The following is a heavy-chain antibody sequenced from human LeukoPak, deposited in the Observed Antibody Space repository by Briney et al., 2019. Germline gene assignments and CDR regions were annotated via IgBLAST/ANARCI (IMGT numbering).Heavy chain of an antibody. CDR3: ARHTPRYYYYYMDV. V-gene: IGHV5-51*01. Sequence: GESLKISCQGSGYSFTTYWIGWVRQMPGKGLEWMGVIFPGDSETIYSPSFQGQVTISADKSINTAYLQWSSLKASDTAMYYCARHTPRYYYYYMDVWGKGTTVTVSS. J-gene: IGHJ6*03. CDR1: GYSFTTYW. CDR2: IFPGDSET.